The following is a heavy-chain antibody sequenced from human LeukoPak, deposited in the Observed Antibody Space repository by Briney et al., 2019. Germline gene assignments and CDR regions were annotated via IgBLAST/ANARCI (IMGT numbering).Heavy chain of an antibody. CDR1: GFTFGSYW. Sequence: PGGSLRLSXAASGFTFGSYWMSWVRQAPGKGLVWVANVKQDGSERYYVGSVRGRFTISRDNAKNSLYLQMNSLRAEDTAVYYCAREGAYYLDSWGQGTLVAVSS. D-gene: IGHD4/OR15-4a*01. CDR2: VKQDGSER. J-gene: IGHJ4*02. CDR3: AREGAYYLDS. V-gene: IGHV3-7*01.